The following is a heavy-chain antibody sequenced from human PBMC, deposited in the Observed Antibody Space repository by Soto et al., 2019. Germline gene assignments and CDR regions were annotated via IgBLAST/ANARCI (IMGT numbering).Heavy chain of an antibody. D-gene: IGHD1-1*01. CDR3: AKSLRTATSFDY. Sequence: GGSLRLSCAASGFTFSSHAMNWVRQAPGKGPEWVSHISVTGDTYYADSVKGRFTISRDNSKNTLFLQMNSLRAEDTAVYYCAKSLRTATSFDYWGQGTPVTVSS. J-gene: IGHJ4*02. CDR1: GFTFSSHA. CDR2: ISVTGDT. V-gene: IGHV3-23*01.